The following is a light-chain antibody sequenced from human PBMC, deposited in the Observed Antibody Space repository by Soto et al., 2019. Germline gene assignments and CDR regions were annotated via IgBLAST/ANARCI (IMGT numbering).Light chain of an antibody. CDR2: DAS. CDR1: QSVSSY. CDR3: QQRSNWPLT. V-gene: IGKV3-11*01. Sequence: EIVLTQSPATLSLSPGERATLSCRASQSVSSYLAWYQQKPGQAPRLLIYDASNKATGIPARFSGSGSGTDSTLTISSLEPEDFAAYYCQQRSNWPLTFGGGTKVEIK. J-gene: IGKJ4*01.